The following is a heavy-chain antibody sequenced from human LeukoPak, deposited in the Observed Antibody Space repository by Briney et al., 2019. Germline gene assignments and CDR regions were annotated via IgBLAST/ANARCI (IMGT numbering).Heavy chain of an antibody. Sequence: PGGSLRLSCAASGFTFSSYGMHWVRQAPGKGLEWVANIKQDGSEKYYVDSVKGRFTISRDNAKNSLYLQMNSLRAEDTAVYYCARARRPYYYYYMDVWGKGTTVTVSS. CDR2: IKQDGSEK. CDR3: ARARRPYYYYYMDV. J-gene: IGHJ6*03. V-gene: IGHV3-7*01. CDR1: GFTFSSYG.